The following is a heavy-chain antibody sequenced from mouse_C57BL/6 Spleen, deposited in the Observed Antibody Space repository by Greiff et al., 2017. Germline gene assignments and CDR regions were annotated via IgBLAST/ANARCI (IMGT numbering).Heavy chain of an antibody. CDR3: ARRDGSSLYYAMDY. CDR1: GYAFSSYW. V-gene: IGHV1-80*01. D-gene: IGHD1-1*01. CDR2: IYPGDGDT. J-gene: IGHJ4*01. Sequence: VKLMESGAELVKPGASVKISCKASGYAFSSYWMNWVKQRPGKGLEWIGQIYPGDGDTNYNGKFKGKATLTADKSSSTAYMQLSSLTSEDSAVYFCARRDGSSLYYAMDYWGQGTSVTVSS.